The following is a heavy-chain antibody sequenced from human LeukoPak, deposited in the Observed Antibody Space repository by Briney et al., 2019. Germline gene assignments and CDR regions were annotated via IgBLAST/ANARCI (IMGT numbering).Heavy chain of an antibody. CDR3: ARTIYYYYYMDV. V-gene: IGHV3-23*01. J-gene: IGHJ6*03. CDR2: ISSNGGSP. D-gene: IGHD3-3*01. Sequence: GGSLRLSCAASGFTFSSYGMHWVRQAPGKGLEWVSVISSNGGSPYYADSVKGRFTISRDNSMNTLYLQMNSLRAEDTAAYYCARTIYYYYYMDVWGKGTTVTVSS. CDR1: GFTFSSYG.